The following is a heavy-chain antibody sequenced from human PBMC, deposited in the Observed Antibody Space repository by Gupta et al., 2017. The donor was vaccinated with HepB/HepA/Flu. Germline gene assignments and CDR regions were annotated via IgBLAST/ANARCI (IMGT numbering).Heavy chain of an antibody. J-gene: IGHJ6*02. CDR2: IYYSGST. CDR1: GGSISSGGSS. CDR3: ARVGGSYYYYYGMDV. V-gene: IGHV4-31*03. Sequence: QVQLQESGPGLVKPSQTLSLTCTVSGGSISSGGSSWSWLRQHPGKGLEWIGYIYYSGSTYYNPSLKSRVTTSVDTSKNQFSLKLSSVTAADTAVYYCARVGGSYYYYYGMDVWGQGTTVTVSS. D-gene: IGHD1-26*01.